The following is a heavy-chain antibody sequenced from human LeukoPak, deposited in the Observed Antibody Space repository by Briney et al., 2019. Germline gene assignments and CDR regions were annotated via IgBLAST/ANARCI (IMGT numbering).Heavy chain of an antibody. J-gene: IGHJ6*03. V-gene: IGHV1-18*01. CDR1: GYTFTSYG. CDR3: ARQAAQGYYYYMDV. Sequence: ASVKVSCKASGYTFTSYGISWVRQAPGQGLEWMGWISAYNGNTNYAQKLQGRVTMTTDTSASTAYMELRSLRSDDTAVYYCARQAAQGYYYYMDVWAKGPRSPSP. CDR2: ISAYNGNT. D-gene: IGHD6-13*01.